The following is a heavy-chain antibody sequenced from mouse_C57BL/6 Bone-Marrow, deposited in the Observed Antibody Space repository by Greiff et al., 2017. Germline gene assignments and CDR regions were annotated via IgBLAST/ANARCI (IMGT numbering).Heavy chain of an antibody. CDR2: IYPGSGST. CDR3: ARRGYDYEFSYYDMDY. J-gene: IGHJ4*01. V-gene: IGHV1-55*01. D-gene: IGHD2-4*01. Sequence: QVQLQQPGAELVKPGASVKMSCKASGYTFTSYWITWVKQRPGQGLEWIGDIYPGSGSTNYNEKFKSKATLTVDTSSSTAYMQLSSLTSEDSAVYYWARRGYDYEFSYYDMDYWGQGTAVTVSS. CDR1: GYTFTSYW.